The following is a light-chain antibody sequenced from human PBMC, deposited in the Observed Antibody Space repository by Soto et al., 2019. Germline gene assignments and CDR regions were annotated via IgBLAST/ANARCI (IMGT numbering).Light chain of an antibody. J-gene: IGKJ1*01. CDR1: QTISSW. Sequence: DIHMTQSPSTLCGYVVDRVTSTCRASQTISSWLAWYQQKPGKAPKLLIYKASTLKSGVPSRFSGSGSGTEFTLTISSLQPDDFATYYCQHYNSYSEAFGQGTKVDI. V-gene: IGKV1-5*03. CDR3: QHYNSYSEA. CDR2: KAS.